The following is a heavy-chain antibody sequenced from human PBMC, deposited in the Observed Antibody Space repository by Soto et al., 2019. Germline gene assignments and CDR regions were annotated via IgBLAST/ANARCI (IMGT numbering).Heavy chain of an antibody. D-gene: IGHD1-1*01. Sequence: SETLSLPCTVSGSSLINNAYYWAWLRQPPGKGREWIGNIFYSGRVYYNPSLQGRVTMSVDPPRNQLSLHSRSVPHADTDVCYCARAGIVLLPTAWFDPWGRGTLVTVSS. J-gene: IGHJ5*02. V-gene: IGHV4-39*02. CDR1: GSSLINNAYY. CDR2: IFYSGRV. CDR3: ARAGIVLLPTAWFDP.